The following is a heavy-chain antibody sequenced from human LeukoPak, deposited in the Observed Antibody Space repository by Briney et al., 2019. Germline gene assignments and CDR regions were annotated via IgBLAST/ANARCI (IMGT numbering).Heavy chain of an antibody. Sequence: ASVKVSCKASGYTFTSYDINWVRQAPGQGLEWMGWMNPNSGNTGYAQKFQGRVTMTRNTSISTAYMELSSLRSEDTAVYYCARVPIVVVPAAMRPPYYYYGMDVWGQGTTVTVSS. D-gene: IGHD2-2*01. J-gene: IGHJ6*02. V-gene: IGHV1-8*01. CDR2: MNPNSGNT. CDR3: ARVPIVVVPAAMRPPYYYYGMDV. CDR1: GYTFTSYD.